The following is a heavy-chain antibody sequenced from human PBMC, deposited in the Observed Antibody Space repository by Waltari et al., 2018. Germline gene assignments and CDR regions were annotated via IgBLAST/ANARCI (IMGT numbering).Heavy chain of an antibody. CDR1: GGSIRSSSYY. Sequence: QLQLQESGPGLVKPSETLSLTCTVSGGSIRSSSYYWGWIRQPPGKGLEWIGSIYYSGSTYYNPSLKSRVTISVDTSKNQFSLKLSSVTAADTAVYYCARHAAVFQGMYNWFDPWGQGTLVTVSS. J-gene: IGHJ5*02. V-gene: IGHV4-39*01. CDR3: ARHAAVFQGMYNWFDP. CDR2: IYYSGST.